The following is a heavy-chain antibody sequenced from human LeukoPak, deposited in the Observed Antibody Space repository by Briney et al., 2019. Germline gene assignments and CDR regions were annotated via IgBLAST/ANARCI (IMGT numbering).Heavy chain of an antibody. CDR1: GFTVSNTF. J-gene: IGHJ3*02. V-gene: IGHV3-53*01. Sequence: PGGSLRLSCAASGFTVSNTFVTWVRQAPGKGPEWVSIIYTGGTKHYADSVRGRFTNSGDDSKNTLYLQMNSLRAEDTAVYYCARVQFFGTYSEAFDIWGRGTMVTVSS. CDR2: IYTGGTK. CDR3: ARVQFFGTYSEAFDI. D-gene: IGHD1-26*01.